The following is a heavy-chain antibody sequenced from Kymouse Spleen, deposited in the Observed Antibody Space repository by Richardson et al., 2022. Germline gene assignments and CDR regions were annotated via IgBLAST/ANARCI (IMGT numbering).Heavy chain of an antibody. CDR2: INHSGST. CDR1: GGSFSGYY. Sequence: QVQLQQWGAGLLKPSETLSLTCAVYGGSFSGYYWSWIRQPPGKGLEWIGEINHSGSTNYNPSLKSRVTISVDTSKNQFSLKLSSVTAADTAVYYCARDDSSSPYYYYYGMDVWGQGTTVTVSS. D-gene: IGHD6-6*01. CDR3: ARDDSSSPYYYYYGMDV. V-gene: IGHV4-34*01. J-gene: IGHJ6*02.